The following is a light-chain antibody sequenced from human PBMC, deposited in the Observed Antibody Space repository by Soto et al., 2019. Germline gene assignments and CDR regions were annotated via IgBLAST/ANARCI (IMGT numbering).Light chain of an antibody. J-gene: IGLJ3*02. CDR1: RSNIGSNY. Sequence: QSVLTQPPSASGTPGQRVTISCSGSRSNIGSNYVYWYQQLPGTAPKLLIYRNNQRPSGVPDRFSGSKSGTSASLAISGLRSEDEADYYCAAWDDSLSSVLFGGGTKVTVL. CDR3: AAWDDSLSSVL. V-gene: IGLV1-47*01. CDR2: RNN.